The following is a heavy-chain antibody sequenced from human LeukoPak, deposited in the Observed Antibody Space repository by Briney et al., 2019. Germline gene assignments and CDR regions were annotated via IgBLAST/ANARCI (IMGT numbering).Heavy chain of an antibody. Sequence: GASVKVSCKASGYTFTGYYMHWVRQAPGQGLEWMGWINPNSGGTNYAQKFQGRVTMTRDTSISTAYMELSRLRSDDTAVYYCARGTDGLRFLEWLSPWFDYWGQGTLVTVSS. CDR2: INPNSGGT. CDR1: GYTFTGYY. CDR3: ARGTDGLRFLEWLSPWFDY. D-gene: IGHD3-3*01. V-gene: IGHV1-2*02. J-gene: IGHJ4*02.